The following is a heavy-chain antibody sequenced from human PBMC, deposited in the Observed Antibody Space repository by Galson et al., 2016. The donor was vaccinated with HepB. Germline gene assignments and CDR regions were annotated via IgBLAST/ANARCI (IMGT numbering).Heavy chain of an antibody. CDR2: IWYDGSNK. J-gene: IGHJ4*02. Sequence: LRLSCAASGFTFGSYGMHWVRQAPGKGLEWVAVIWYDGSNKYYADSVKGRFTISRDTSKNTLYLQMNSLRAEDTAVYYCARDPVASSTWYYFDYWGQGTLVTVSS. V-gene: IGHV3-33*01. D-gene: IGHD4-11*01. CDR3: ARDPVASSTWYYFDY. CDR1: GFTFGSYG.